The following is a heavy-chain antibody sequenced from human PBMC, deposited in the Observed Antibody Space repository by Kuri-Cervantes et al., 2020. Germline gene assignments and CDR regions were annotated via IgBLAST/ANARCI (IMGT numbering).Heavy chain of an antibody. Sequence: SETLSLTCAVSGYSISSGYYWGWIRQPPGKGLEWIGSIYYSGSTYYNPSLKSRVTMSVDTSKKQFSLKLSSVTAADTAVYFCARGETAARRYFDYWGQGILVTVSS. CDR3: ARGETAARRYFDY. V-gene: IGHV4-38-2*01. CDR1: GYSISSGYY. D-gene: IGHD6-6*01. J-gene: IGHJ4*02. CDR2: IYYSGST.